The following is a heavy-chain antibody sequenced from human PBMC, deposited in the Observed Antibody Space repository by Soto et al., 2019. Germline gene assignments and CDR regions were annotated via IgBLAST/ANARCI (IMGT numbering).Heavy chain of an antibody. J-gene: IGHJ4*02. Sequence: QVQLVQSGAEVKKPGASVKVSCKASGYTFTSYAISWVRQAPGQGLEWMGWTSAYNGNTKYAQKFQGRVTMTTDTSTSTADMELRSLRSDDTAVYYLARDSPPVDYWGQGTLVTVS. V-gene: IGHV1-18*01. CDR3: ARDSPPVDY. CDR2: TSAYNGNT. CDR1: GYTFTSYA.